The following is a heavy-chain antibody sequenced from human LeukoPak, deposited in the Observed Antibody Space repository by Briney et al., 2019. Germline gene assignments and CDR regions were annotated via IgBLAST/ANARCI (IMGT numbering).Heavy chain of an antibody. V-gene: IGHV3-33*01. CDR3: ARGGDYGDYSRY. Sequence: GMSLRLSCAASGFTFNVYGIHWVRQAPGKGLEWVAVIWNDGSNKYYADSVKGRFTISRDNAKNSLYLQMNSLRAEDTALYYCARGGDYGDYSRYWGQGTLVTVSS. J-gene: IGHJ4*02. D-gene: IGHD4-17*01. CDR2: IWNDGSNK. CDR1: GFTFNVYG.